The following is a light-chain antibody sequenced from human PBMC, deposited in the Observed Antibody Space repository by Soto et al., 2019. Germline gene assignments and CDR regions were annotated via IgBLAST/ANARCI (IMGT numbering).Light chain of an antibody. V-gene: IGKV3-11*01. CDR1: QSVSSY. J-gene: IGKJ4*01. Sequence: EIVLTQSPATLSLSPGERATLSCRASQSVSSYLAWYQQKPGQAPRLLIYDASNRATGIPARFSGSGSGTEFTLIIISLEPEDFSVYYCHQRSNWPPCFTLGGGTKVEIK. CDR3: HQRSNWPPCFT. CDR2: DAS.